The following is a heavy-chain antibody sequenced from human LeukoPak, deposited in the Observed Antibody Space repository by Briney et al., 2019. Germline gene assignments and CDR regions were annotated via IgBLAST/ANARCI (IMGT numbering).Heavy chain of an antibody. Sequence: GGSLRLSCAASGFTFSNAWMSWVRQAPGKGLEWVANIKQDGSEKYYVDSVKGRFTISRDNAKNSLYLQMNSLRVEDTAVYYCARDLGATIFDFDYWGQGTLVTVSS. J-gene: IGHJ4*02. CDR2: IKQDGSEK. D-gene: IGHD1-26*01. CDR1: GFTFSNAW. V-gene: IGHV3-7*01. CDR3: ARDLGATIFDFDY.